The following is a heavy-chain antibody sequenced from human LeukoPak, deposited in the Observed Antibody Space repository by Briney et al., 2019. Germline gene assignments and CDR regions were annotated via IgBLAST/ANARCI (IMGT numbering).Heavy chain of an antibody. V-gene: IGHV3-53*01. Sequence: GGSLRLSCAASGFTVSDNFITWVRQAPGMGLEWVSFIYTGSNTYYADSVKGRFTISRDTSMNTVSLQMNSLRAEDTAVYYCARDSDGMSVWGLGTTVTVSS. CDR2: IYTGSNT. CDR3: ARDSDGMSV. J-gene: IGHJ6*02. CDR1: GFTVSDNF.